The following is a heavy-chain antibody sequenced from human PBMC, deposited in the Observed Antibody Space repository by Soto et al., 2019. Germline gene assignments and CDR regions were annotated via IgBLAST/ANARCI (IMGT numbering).Heavy chain of an antibody. J-gene: IGHJ4*02. Sequence: QVQLVQSGGEVKKPGASVKVSCRASGYTFSNYGISWVRQAPGQGLEWMGWISGYNSDTNYAQKFQGRVTMTTATFTNTVYMELGGLRSDDTAVYYCARDRCSTTSCEADFWGQGTLVTVSS. V-gene: IGHV1-18*01. D-gene: IGHD2-2*01. CDR3: ARDRCSTTSCEADF. CDR1: GYTFSNYG. CDR2: ISGYNSDT.